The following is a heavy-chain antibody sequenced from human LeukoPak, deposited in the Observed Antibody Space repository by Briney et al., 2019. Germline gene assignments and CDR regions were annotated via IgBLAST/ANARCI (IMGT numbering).Heavy chain of an antibody. CDR1: GFTVHSNY. D-gene: IGHD6-13*01. CDR2: IYDSGST. V-gene: IGHV3-53*01. CDR3: ARADSWYYFDY. Sequence: GGSLRLSCAASGFTVHSNYMSWVRQAPGKGLEWVSVIYDSGSTYYADSVKGRFTISRDNSKNTLYLQMNSLRVEDTAVYYCARADSWYYFDYWGQGTVVTVSS. J-gene: IGHJ4*02.